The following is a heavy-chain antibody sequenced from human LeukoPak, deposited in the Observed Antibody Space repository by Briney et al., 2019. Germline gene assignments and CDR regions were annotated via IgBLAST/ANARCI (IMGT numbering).Heavy chain of an antibody. D-gene: IGHD3-16*01. J-gene: IGHJ5*02. Sequence: SETLSLTCTVSGGSISSYYWSWIRQPPGKGLEWIGYIYTSGSTNYNPSLKSRVTISVDTSKNQLSLKLSSVTAADTAVYYCARGGSYSPNWFDPWGQGTLVTVSS. V-gene: IGHV4-4*09. CDR2: IYTSGST. CDR3: ARGGSYSPNWFDP. CDR1: GGSISSYY.